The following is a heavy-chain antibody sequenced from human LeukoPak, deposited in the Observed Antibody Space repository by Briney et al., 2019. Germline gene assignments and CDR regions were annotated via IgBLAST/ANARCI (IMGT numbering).Heavy chain of an antibody. J-gene: IGHJ1*01. Sequence: PGRSLRLSCAASGFTFSSYAMHWVRQAPGQGLEWVAVITYDGNIKYNADSVRGRFTISRDDSKNTLYLQMNSLRTEDTAVYYCAKGGVSDGYYEQHWGQGTLVTVSS. CDR3: AKGGVSDGYYEQH. CDR1: GFTFSSYA. D-gene: IGHD3-22*01. V-gene: IGHV3-30*04. CDR2: ITYDGNIK.